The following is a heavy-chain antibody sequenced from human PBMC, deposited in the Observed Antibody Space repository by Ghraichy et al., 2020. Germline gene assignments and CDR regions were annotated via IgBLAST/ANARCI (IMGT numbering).Heavy chain of an antibody. CDR1: GFTFDIYA. CDR3: VRVQAPEGEYYFDL. J-gene: IGHJ4*02. Sequence: GGSLRLSCAASGFTFDIYAMHWVRQAPGKGLEWVALISHDGTNKYSADSVKGRFTISRDNSDNTLYLQMSSLRPEDTAIYYCVRVQAPEGEYYFDLWGQGTLVTVSS. D-gene: IGHD1-26*01. CDR2: ISHDGTNK. V-gene: IGHV3-30*04.